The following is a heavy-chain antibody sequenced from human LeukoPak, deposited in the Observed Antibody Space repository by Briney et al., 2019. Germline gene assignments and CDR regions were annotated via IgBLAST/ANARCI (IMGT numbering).Heavy chain of an antibody. J-gene: IGHJ3*02. D-gene: IGHD6-13*01. CDR1: GFTFSSYV. Sequence: GGSLRLSCAASGFTFSSYVMSWVRQAPGKGLEWVSGISGGGGSTYYADSVKARFTISRDNSKNTLYLQMNSLRAEDTAVYYCARGGAAAGTDAFDIWGQGTMVTVSS. CDR3: ARGGAAAGTDAFDI. V-gene: IGHV3-23*01. CDR2: ISGGGGST.